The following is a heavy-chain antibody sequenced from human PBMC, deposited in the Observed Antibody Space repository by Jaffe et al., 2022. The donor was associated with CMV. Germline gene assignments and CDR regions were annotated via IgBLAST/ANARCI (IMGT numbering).Heavy chain of an antibody. CDR2: ISSSSSTI. Sequence: EVQLVESGGGLVQPGGSLRLSCAASGFTFSSYSMNWVRQAPGKGLEWVSYISSSSSTIYYADSVKGRFTISRDNAKNSLYLQMNSLRDEDTAVYYCARGPGIQLWLQDYYYGMDVWGQGTTVTVSS. CDR1: GFTFSSYS. CDR3: ARGPGIQLWLQDYYYGMDV. J-gene: IGHJ6*02. D-gene: IGHD5-18*01. V-gene: IGHV3-48*02.